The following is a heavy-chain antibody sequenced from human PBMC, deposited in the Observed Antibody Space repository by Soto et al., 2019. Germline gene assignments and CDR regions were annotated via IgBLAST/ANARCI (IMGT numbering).Heavy chain of an antibody. CDR1: GDSVSSNSAT. V-gene: IGHV6-1*01. CDR3: ARERGFLSEALDI. Sequence: QVQLQQSGPGLVKPSQTLSLTCGISGDSVSSNSATWNWIRQSPSRGLEWLGRTYYRSQWHNEYEESVKSPITINPDTSKNQFSLQLNSMSPEDTAVYYCARERGFLSEALDIWGRGTMVTVSS. D-gene: IGHD3-10*01. J-gene: IGHJ3*02. CDR2: TYYRSQWHN.